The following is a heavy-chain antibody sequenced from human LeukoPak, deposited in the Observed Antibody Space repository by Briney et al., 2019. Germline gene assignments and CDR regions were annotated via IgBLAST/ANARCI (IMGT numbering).Heavy chain of an antibody. D-gene: IGHD5-12*01. CDR2: VNSDGAGT. Sequence: GGSLRLSCAASGFTFSSYGMHWVRQAPGKGLVWVSGVNSDGAGTTYADSVEGRFTISRDNAKNTVYLQMHSLRAEDTAIYYCIRTLIVATSPYMDVWGKGTTVTVSS. CDR1: GFTFSSYG. V-gene: IGHV3-74*01. CDR3: IRTLIVATSPYMDV. J-gene: IGHJ6*03.